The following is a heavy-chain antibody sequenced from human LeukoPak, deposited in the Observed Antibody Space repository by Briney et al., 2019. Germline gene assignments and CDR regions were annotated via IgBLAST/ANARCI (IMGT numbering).Heavy chain of an antibody. CDR3: AIGYSYGYVY. CDR2: IRYDGSNK. J-gene: IGHJ4*02. V-gene: IGHV3-30*02. D-gene: IGHD5-18*01. Sequence: GGSLRLSCAASGFTFSSYGMHWVRQTPGKGLEWVAFIRYDGSNKYYADSVKGRFTISRDNSKNTLYLQMNSLRAEDTAVYYCAIGYSYGYVYWGQGTLVTVSS. CDR1: GFTFSSYG.